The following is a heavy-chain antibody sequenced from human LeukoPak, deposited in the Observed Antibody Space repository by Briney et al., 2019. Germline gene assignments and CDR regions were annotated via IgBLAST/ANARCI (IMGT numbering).Heavy chain of an antibody. CDR1: GFTFSNYA. V-gene: IGHV3-23*01. Sequence: GGSLRLSCAASGFTFSNYAMSWVRQAPGKGLEWVSGISGSGGSTYYADSVKGRFTISRGDSKNTLYLQMNSLRAEDTAVYYCAKDASTSPLYWGQGTLVTFSS. CDR3: AKDASTSPLY. J-gene: IGHJ4*02. CDR2: ISGSGGST. D-gene: IGHD2-2*01.